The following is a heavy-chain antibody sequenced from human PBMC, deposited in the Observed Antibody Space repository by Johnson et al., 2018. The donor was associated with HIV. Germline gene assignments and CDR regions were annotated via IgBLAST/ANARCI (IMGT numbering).Heavy chain of an antibody. J-gene: IGHJ3*02. Sequence: VQLVESGGGLIQPGGSLRLSCAASGFTVSSNYMSWVRQAPGKGLEWVSVIYSGGSTYYADSVTRRFTISRDNSKNTLYLQMNSLRAEDTAVYYCARDLYPFGPVQAFDIWGQGTMVTVSS. CDR2: IYSGGST. CDR1: GFTVSSNY. CDR3: ARDLYPFGPVQAFDI. V-gene: IGHV3-66*03. D-gene: IGHD3-10*01.